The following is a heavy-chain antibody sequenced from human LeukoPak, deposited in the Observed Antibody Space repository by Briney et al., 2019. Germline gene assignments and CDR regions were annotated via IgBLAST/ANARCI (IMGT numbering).Heavy chain of an antibody. J-gene: IGHJ4*02. CDR1: GFTFSSYA. CDR3: ARDRTGEQLARRFDY. Sequence: GGSLRLSCAASGFTFSSYAMHWVRQAPGKGLEWVAVISYDGSNKYYADSVKGRFTISRDNSKNTLYLQMNSLRAEDTAVYYCARDRTGEQLARRFDYWGQGTLVTVSS. D-gene: IGHD6-13*01. CDR2: ISYDGSNK. V-gene: IGHV3-30-3*01.